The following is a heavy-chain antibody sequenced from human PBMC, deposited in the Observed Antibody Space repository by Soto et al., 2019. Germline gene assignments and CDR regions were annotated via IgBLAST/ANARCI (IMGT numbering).Heavy chain of an antibody. Sequence: SETLSLTCTVSGDSITSNSYFWAWIRQPPGKGLEWIGSIYYSGTTYYNPSLKSRVTISVDKSKNQFSLKLSSVTAADTAVYHCARVGSVLRYYPDWGQGTLVTV. CDR1: GDSITSNSYF. CDR2: IYYSGTT. D-gene: IGHD3-9*01. V-gene: IGHV4-39*07. J-gene: IGHJ4*02. CDR3: ARVGSVLRYYPD.